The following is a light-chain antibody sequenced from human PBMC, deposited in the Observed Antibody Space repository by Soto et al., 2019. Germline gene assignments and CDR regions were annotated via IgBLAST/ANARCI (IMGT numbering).Light chain of an antibody. CDR1: QSVGGN. V-gene: IGKV3-15*01. CDR3: QQSKDWRSIT. CDR2: DAS. J-gene: IGKJ5*01. Sequence: EIVMTQSPATLSVSPGERATLSCRASQSVGGNLAWYQQRPGQAPRLLIFDASTRATGTPARFSGSGSGTEFTLSISSLQSEDFAVYYCQQSKDWRSITFGQGTRLEIK.